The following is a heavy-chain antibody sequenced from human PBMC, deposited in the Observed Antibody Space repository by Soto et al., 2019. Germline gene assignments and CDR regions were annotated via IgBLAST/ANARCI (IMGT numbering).Heavy chain of an antibody. CDR3: ARDALSIHYYDSSPYAFDI. V-gene: IGHV4-39*02. CDR2: IYYSGST. J-gene: IGHJ3*02. D-gene: IGHD3-22*01. Sequence: QLQLQESGPGLVKPSETLSLTCTVSGGSISSSSYYWGWIRQPPGKGLEWIGSIYYSGSTYYNPSLKSRVTISVDTSKNQFSLKLSSVTAADTAVYYCARDALSIHYYDSSPYAFDIWGQGTMVTVSS. CDR1: GGSISSSSYY.